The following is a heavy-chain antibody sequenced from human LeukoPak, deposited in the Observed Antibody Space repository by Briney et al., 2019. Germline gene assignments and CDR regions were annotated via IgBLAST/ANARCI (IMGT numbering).Heavy chain of an antibody. J-gene: IGHJ4*02. V-gene: IGHV1-69*04. CDR2: IIPILGIA. D-gene: IGHD4-23*01. CDR1: GGTFSSYA. CDR3: ARDASAGGREADTVVNDY. Sequence: GSSVKVSCKASGGTFSSYAISWVRQAPGQGLEWMGRIIPILGIANYAQKFQGRVTITADKSTSTAYMELSSLRSEDTAVYYCARDASAGGREADTVVNDYWGQGTLVTVSS.